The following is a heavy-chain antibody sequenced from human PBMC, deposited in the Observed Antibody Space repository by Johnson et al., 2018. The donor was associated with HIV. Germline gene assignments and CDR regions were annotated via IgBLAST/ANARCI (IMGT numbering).Heavy chain of an antibody. CDR1: GFTFSENG. CDR3: AKDSQGLRAFDI. V-gene: IGHV3-30*18. D-gene: IGHD6-25*01. Sequence: QVQLVESGGGVVQPGRSLRLSCAASGFTFSENGMHWVRQAPGKGLEWVAVISYDGSNKYYADSVKGRFTIARDNSKNTLYLQMNSLRAEDTAVYYCAKDSQGLRAFDIWGQGTMVTVSS. CDR2: ISYDGSNK. J-gene: IGHJ3*02.